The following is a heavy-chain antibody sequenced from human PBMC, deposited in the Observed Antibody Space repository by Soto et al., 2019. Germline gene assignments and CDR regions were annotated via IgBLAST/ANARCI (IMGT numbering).Heavy chain of an antibody. D-gene: IGHD3-9*01. Sequence: QVQLVQSGAEVKKPGASVKVSCKASGYTFTSYGIIWVRQAPGQGLEWMGWISAYNGNTNYAQKLQGRVTMTTDTSTSTAYMELRSLRSDDTAVYYCTVLRYFDWSRAYYYYYGMDVWGQGTTVTVSS. V-gene: IGHV1-18*01. CDR1: GYTFTSYG. CDR2: ISAYNGNT. J-gene: IGHJ6*02. CDR3: TVLRYFDWSRAYYYYYGMDV.